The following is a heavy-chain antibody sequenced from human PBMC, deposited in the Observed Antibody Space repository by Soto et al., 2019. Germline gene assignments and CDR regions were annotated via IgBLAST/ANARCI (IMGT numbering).Heavy chain of an antibody. CDR1: GFTFSSYG. Sequence: GGSLRLSCAASGFTFSSYGMHWVRQAPGKGLEWVAVISYDGSNKYYADSVKGRFTISRDNSKNTLYLQMNSLRAEDTAVYYCAKDLLYSGSHHPPQYYYYGMDVWGQGTTVTSP. V-gene: IGHV3-30*18. D-gene: IGHD1-26*01. J-gene: IGHJ6*02. CDR2: ISYDGSNK. CDR3: AKDLLYSGSHHPPQYYYYGMDV.